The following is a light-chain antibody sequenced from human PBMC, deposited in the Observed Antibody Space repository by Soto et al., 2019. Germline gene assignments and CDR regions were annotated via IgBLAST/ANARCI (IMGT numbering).Light chain of an antibody. CDR1: PSVTNY. Sequence: EIVLTQSPATLSLSPVERATLSCIASPSVTNYLAWYQQKPGQAPRLVIYGAFNRATGIPARFSGSGSGTDFTLTISSLEPQDFAVYYCQQRNIWPPVTFGQGTRLEIK. J-gene: IGKJ5*01. CDR2: GAF. V-gene: IGKV3-11*01. CDR3: QQRNIWPPVT.